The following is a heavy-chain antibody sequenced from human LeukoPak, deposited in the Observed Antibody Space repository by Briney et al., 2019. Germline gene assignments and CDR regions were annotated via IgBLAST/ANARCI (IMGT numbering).Heavy chain of an antibody. Sequence: SETLSLTCTVSGGSISSSSHYWGWIRQPPGKGLEWLGSISNSGSTYYNPSLKSRVTISVDTSNNQFSLKLSSVTAADTAVYYCASGHYDSSGYVDYYWGQGTLVTVSS. CDR2: ISNSGST. CDR3: ASGHYDSSGYVDYY. V-gene: IGHV4-39*07. J-gene: IGHJ4*02. D-gene: IGHD3-22*01. CDR1: GGSISSSSHY.